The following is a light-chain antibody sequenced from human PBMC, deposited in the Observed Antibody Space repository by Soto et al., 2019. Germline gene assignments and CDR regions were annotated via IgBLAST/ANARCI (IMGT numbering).Light chain of an antibody. Sequence: DIVMTQSPATLSVSPGETATLSCRASQGISRTLAWYQHKPGQAPRLLFYGASTRATGVPARFSGSGSGTEFTLTISSLQSEDSALYYCQHYNHWPQLSFGGGTKVEI. J-gene: IGKJ4*01. CDR1: QGISRT. CDR2: GAS. V-gene: IGKV3-15*01. CDR3: QHYNHWPQLS.